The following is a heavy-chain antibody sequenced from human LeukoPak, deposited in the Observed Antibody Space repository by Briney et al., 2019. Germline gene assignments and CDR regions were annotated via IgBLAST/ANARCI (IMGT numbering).Heavy chain of an antibody. CDR3: ARDHLYGSGSYYNFGY. Sequence: GSLRLSCAASGFTFSSYSMNWVRQAPGKGLEWVSYISSSSSTIYYADSVKGRFTISRDNAKNSLYLQMNSLRAEDTAVYYCARDHLYGSGSYYNFGYWGQGTLVTVSS. CDR1: GFTFSSYS. V-gene: IGHV3-48*01. CDR2: ISSSSSTI. J-gene: IGHJ4*02. D-gene: IGHD3-10*01.